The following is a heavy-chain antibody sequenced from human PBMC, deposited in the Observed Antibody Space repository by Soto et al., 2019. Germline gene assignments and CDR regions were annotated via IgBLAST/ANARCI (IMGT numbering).Heavy chain of an antibody. CDR1: GYTFTSYY. Sequence: ASVKVSCKASGYTFTSYYMHWVRQAPGQGLEWMGIINPSGGSTSYAQKFQGRVTMTRDTSTSTVYMELSSLRSEDTAVYYCAREGITIFGVVTSGYGKDVWGRGTTVTVSS. CDR3: AREGITIFGVVTSGYGKDV. CDR2: INPSGGST. D-gene: IGHD3-3*01. V-gene: IGHV1-46*01. J-gene: IGHJ6*02.